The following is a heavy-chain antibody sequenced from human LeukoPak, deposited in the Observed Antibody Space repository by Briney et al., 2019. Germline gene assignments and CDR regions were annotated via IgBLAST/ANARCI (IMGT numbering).Heavy chain of an antibody. J-gene: IGHJ5*02. CDR3: ARDYDFWSGLPLRFDP. Sequence: GGSLRLSCAASGFTFSSYAMSWVRQAPGKGLEWVSAISGSGGSTYYADSVKGRFTISRDNAKNSLYLQMNSLRAEDTAVYYCARDYDFWSGLPLRFDPWGQGTLVTVSS. CDR1: GFTFSSYA. V-gene: IGHV3-23*01. CDR2: ISGSGGST. D-gene: IGHD3-3*01.